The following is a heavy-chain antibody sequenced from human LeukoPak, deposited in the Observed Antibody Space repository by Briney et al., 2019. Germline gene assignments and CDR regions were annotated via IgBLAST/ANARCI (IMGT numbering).Heavy chain of an antibody. Sequence: GASVKVSCKTSGYTFTGYYMHWVRQAPGQGLEWMGIINPSGGSTSYAQKFQGRVTITRNTSISTAYMELSSLRSEDTAVYYCARVAMPQNPPDYWGQGTLVTVSS. J-gene: IGHJ4*02. V-gene: IGHV1-46*01. D-gene: IGHD2-2*01. CDR1: GYTFTGYY. CDR2: INPSGGST. CDR3: ARVAMPQNPPDY.